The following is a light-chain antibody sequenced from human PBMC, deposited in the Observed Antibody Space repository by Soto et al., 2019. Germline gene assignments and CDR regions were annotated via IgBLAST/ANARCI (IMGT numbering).Light chain of an antibody. Sequence: EIVLTQSPATLSLSPGERATLSCRASQSVSTYLAWYQQKPGQAPRLLIYDASNRATGIPARFSGSGSGTDFTLTISSLEPEDFAVYYCQQRNNWPLYTFGQGTKLEIK. CDR2: DAS. CDR3: QQRNNWPLYT. V-gene: IGKV3-11*01. J-gene: IGKJ2*01. CDR1: QSVSTY.